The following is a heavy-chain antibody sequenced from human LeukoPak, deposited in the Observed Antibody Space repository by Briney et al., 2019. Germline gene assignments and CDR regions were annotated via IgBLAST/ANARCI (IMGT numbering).Heavy chain of an antibody. CDR2: ISWNSGSI. Sequence: GRSLRLSCAASRFTFDDYAMHWVRHAPGKGLEWVSGISWNSGSIGYADSVKGRFTISRDNAKNSLYLQMNSLRAEDTALYYCAKDKNHQWELLSNWFDPWGQGTLVTVSS. CDR3: AKDKNHQWELLSNWFDP. CDR1: RFTFDDYA. V-gene: IGHV3-9*01. D-gene: IGHD1-26*01. J-gene: IGHJ5*02.